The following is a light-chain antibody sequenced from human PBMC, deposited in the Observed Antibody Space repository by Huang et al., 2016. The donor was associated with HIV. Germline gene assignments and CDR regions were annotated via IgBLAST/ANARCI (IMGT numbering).Light chain of an antibody. CDR1: QDISSY. J-gene: IGKJ4*01. V-gene: IGKV1-9*01. CDR3: QELHIFPVT. CDR2: AAS. Sequence: IQLTQSPSSLYASVGDRVTITCRASQDISSYLAWYQQKPGKAPELLIYAASTLQSGVPSRFSGSGSGTDFTLTISSLRPEDFATYYCQELHIFPVTFGGGTKVEIK.